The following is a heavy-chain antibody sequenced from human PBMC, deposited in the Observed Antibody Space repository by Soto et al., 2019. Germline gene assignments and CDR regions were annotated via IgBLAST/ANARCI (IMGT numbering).Heavy chain of an antibody. Sequence: SDTLSLTCTVSVGSISSKYWSWIRQSPAKGLEWIGFVYYGGTNYNPSFESRVTMSVDTPKKQFSLELSDVTAADTAVYYCVSYRGAFYFDHWGQGTLVTVSS. CDR1: VGSISSKY. J-gene: IGHJ4*02. CDR3: VSYRGAFYFDH. V-gene: IGHV4-59*07. D-gene: IGHD4-4*01. CDR2: VYYGGT.